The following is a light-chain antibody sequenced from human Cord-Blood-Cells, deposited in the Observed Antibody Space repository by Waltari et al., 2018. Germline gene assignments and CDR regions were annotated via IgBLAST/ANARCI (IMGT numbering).Light chain of an antibody. J-gene: IGLJ3*02. CDR1: SSNIGSNY. CDR3: AAWDDSLSGQWV. Sequence: QSVLTQPPSASGTPGQRVTISCSGSSSNIGSNYVYWYQQLPGPAPKLLIYRNNQRPSGFPDRFSGSKSGTSASLAISGLRSEDEADYYCAAWDDSLSGQWVFGGGTKLTVL. V-gene: IGLV1-47*01. CDR2: RNN.